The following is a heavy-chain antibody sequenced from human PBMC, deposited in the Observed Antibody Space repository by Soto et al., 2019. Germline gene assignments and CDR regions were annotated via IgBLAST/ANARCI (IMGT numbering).Heavy chain of an antibody. D-gene: IGHD3-22*01. J-gene: IGHJ3*02. CDR1: GFSLSSSGVG. V-gene: IGHV2-5*01. CDR3: AHDYYDGSGYYPHDAFDI. Sequence: QITLKESGPTLVKHTQTLTLTCTFSGFSLSSSGVGVGWIRQPPGKALEWLALIYWNDDKRYSPSLKSRLTITKDTSKNQVVLTMTNMHPVDTATYYCAHDYYDGSGYYPHDAFDIWGQGTMVTVSS. CDR2: IYWNDDK.